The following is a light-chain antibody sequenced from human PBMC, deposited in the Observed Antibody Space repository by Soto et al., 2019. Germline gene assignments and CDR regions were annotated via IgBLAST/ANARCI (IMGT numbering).Light chain of an antibody. CDR2: GAS. V-gene: IGKV3-15*01. J-gene: IGKJ1*01. Sequence: ELVLTQSPGTLSLSPGERATLSCRASQSVSSNYLAWYQQKPGQAPRLLIYGASTRATGIPARFSGSGSGTEFTLTISSLQSEDFAVYYCQQYNNWPRTFGQGTKVDI. CDR1: QSVSSN. CDR3: QQYNNWPRT.